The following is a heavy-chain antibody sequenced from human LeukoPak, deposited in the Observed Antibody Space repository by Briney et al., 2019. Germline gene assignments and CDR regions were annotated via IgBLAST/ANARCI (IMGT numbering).Heavy chain of an antibody. J-gene: IGHJ3*02. D-gene: IGHD6-13*01. CDR3: AKGDYSSSWHPGAFDI. Sequence: GGSLRLSCAASGFTFDDYAMHWVRQAPGKGLEWVSGISWNSGSIGYADSVKGRFTISRDNAKNSLYLQMNSLRAEDTALYYCAKGDYSSSWHPGAFDIWGQGTMVTVSS. CDR1: GFTFDDYA. V-gene: IGHV3-9*01. CDR2: ISWNSGSI.